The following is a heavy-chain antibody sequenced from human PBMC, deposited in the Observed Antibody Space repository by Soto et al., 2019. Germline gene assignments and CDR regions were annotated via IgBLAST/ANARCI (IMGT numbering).Heavy chain of an antibody. CDR2: VSDAGTTT. Sequence: GGSLRLSCAASGSIFGGYGMHWVRQAPGKGLEWVAVVSDAGTTTYYADSVKGRFTISRDNPKNTLYLQMSSLRAEDTAVYYCGGGQGVPKANVCTYYFDYWGQGTLVTVSS. CDR1: GSIFGGYG. CDR3: GGGQGVPKANVCTYYFDY. J-gene: IGHJ4*02. V-gene: IGHV3-30*12. D-gene: IGHD2-8*01.